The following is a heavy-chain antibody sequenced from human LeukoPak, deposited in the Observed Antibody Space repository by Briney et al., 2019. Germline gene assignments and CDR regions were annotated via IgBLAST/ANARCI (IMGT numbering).Heavy chain of an antibody. V-gene: IGHV4-4*02. J-gene: IGHJ4*02. D-gene: IGHD3-10*01. CDR1: GGSISSSNW. CDR3: ASGLTFYYGSGSYEVDY. Sequence: SETLSLTCAVSGGSISSSNWWNWVRQPPGKGLEWIGEIYHSGSTNYNPSLKSRVTISVDKSKNQFSLKLTSVTAADTAVYYCASGLTFYYGSGSYEVDYWGQGTLVTVSS. CDR2: IYHSGST.